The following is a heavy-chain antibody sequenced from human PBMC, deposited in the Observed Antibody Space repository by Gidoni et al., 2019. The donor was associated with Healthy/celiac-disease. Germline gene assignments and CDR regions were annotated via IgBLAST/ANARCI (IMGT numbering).Heavy chain of an antibody. J-gene: IGHJ6*03. Sequence: QVQLQESGPGLVKPSQTLSLTCAVSGGSITSGGSYWSWIRQPPGKGLEWIGYIYYSGSTYYNPSLKSRVTISVDTSKNQFSLKLSSVTAADTAVYYCARTRPGGYDSYYYYYMDVWGKGTTVTVSS. CDR2: IYYSGST. D-gene: IGHD5-12*01. V-gene: IGHV4-30-4*01. CDR1: GGSITSGGSY. CDR3: ARTRPGGYDSYYYYYMDV.